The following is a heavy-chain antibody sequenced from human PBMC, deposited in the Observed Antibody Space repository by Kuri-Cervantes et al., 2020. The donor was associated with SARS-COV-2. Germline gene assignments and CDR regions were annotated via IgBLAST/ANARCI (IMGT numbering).Heavy chain of an antibody. CDR3: ARAITRWVVPAAMVDC. V-gene: IGHV3-30*04. CDR2: ISYDGSNK. J-gene: IGHJ4*02. CDR1: GFTFSSYA. D-gene: IGHD2-2*01. Sequence: GESLKISCAASGFTFSSYAMHWVRQAPGKGLEWVAVISYDGSNKYYADSVKGRFTISRDNSKNTLYLQMNSLRSDDTAVYYCARAITRWVVPAAMVDCWGQGTLVTVSS.